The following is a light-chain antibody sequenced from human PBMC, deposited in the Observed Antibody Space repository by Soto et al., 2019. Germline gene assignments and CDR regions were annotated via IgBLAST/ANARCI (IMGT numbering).Light chain of an antibody. CDR2: MND. CDR3: ASWADSLSGYV. Sequence: QSVLTQPPSASGNPGQRLTISCSGSTSNILRNYVYWYRQLPGTAPRLLISMNDRRPSGVPDRFSGSKSGTSASLAISGLRSEDEADYYCASWADSLSGYVFGTGTKVT. J-gene: IGLJ1*01. V-gene: IGLV1-47*01. CDR1: TSNILRNY.